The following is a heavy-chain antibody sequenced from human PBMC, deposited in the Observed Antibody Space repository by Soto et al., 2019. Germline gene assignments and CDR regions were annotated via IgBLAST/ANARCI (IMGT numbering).Heavy chain of an antibody. CDR2: ISAYNGNT. CDR1: GYTFTSYG. CDR3: ARLIAAAADFDY. D-gene: IGHD6-13*01. J-gene: IGHJ4*02. V-gene: IGHV1-18*01. Sequence: QVQLVQSGAEVKKPGASVKVSCKASGYTFTSYGISWVRQAPGQGLEWMGWISAYNGNTNYAQKLQGRVTMTPDTSTNTAYMELRNLRSDDTAVYYCARLIAAAADFDYWGQGTLVTVSS.